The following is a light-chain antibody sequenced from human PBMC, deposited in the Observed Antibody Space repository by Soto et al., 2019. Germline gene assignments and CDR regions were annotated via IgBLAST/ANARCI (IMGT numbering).Light chain of an antibody. J-gene: IGLJ1*01. Sequence: QSVLTQPASVSGSPGQSITISCTGTSSDVGNYNLVSWYQQHPGKAPKLMIYEGSKRPSGVSNRFSGSKSGNTASLTISILQAEDEADYYCCSYAGSSTDVFGTGNKVTVL. CDR3: CSYAGSSTDV. V-gene: IGLV2-23*01. CDR1: SSDVGNYNL. CDR2: EGS.